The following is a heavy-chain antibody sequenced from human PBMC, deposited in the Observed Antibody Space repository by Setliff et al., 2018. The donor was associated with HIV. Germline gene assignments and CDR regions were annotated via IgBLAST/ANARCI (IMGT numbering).Heavy chain of an antibody. J-gene: IGHJ4*02. V-gene: IGHV1-18*01. CDR3: ARGGGYRGYDGTLDY. CDR1: GYTFDNYD. Sequence: ASVKVSCKASGYTFDNYDFSRVRQAPGQGLEWMGWISTFNGGTNSAQKFRDRVTLTTDTSTATAYMELKSLKSNDTAVYYCARGGGYRGYDGTLDYWGQGTLVTVSS. D-gene: IGHD5-12*01. CDR2: ISTFNGGT.